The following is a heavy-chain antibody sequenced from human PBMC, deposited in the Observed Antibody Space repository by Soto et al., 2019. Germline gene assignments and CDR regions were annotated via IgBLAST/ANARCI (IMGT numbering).Heavy chain of an antibody. V-gene: IGHV3-9*01. CDR2: ISWNSGVI. D-gene: IGHD3-16*01. J-gene: IGHJ4*02. Sequence: PGWSLRLSCEAAGFNLDDFALDWVRQAPGKGLEWVSGISWNSGVIRYADSVKGRFTISRDNAKKSLYLQMDSLKTEDSALYYCVNDRKCELIMYYFDHWGQGTLVTGSS. CDR3: VNDRKCELIMYYFDH. CDR1: GFNLDDFA.